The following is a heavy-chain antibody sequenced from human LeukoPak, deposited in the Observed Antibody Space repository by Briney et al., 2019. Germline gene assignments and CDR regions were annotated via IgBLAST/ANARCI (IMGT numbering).Heavy chain of an antibody. V-gene: IGHV3-21*01. CDR2: ISSSSSYI. CDR1: GFTFSSYS. D-gene: IGHD4/OR15-4a*01. Sequence: GGSLRLSCAASGFTFSSYSMNWVRQAPGKGLEWVSSISSSSSYIYYADSVKGRFTISRDNAKNSLYLQMNSLRAEDTAVDYCARERGDSMALYYYYMDVWGKGTTVTVSS. CDR3: ARERGDSMALYYYYMDV. J-gene: IGHJ6*03.